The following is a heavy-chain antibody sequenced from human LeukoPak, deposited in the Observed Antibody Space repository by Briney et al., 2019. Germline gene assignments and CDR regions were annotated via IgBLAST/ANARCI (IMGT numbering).Heavy chain of an antibody. CDR2: IYYSGST. CDR1: GGSISSNSYN. J-gene: IGHJ3*02. D-gene: IGHD5-18*01. CDR3: ARGGYSYGLAFDI. Sequence: SETLSLTCTVSGGSISSNSYNWGWLPQPPGKGLEWIGSIYYSGSTYYNPSLKSLVTISVDTSKNQFSLKLSSVTAADTAVYYCARGGYSYGLAFDIWGQGTMVTVSS. V-gene: IGHV4-39*07.